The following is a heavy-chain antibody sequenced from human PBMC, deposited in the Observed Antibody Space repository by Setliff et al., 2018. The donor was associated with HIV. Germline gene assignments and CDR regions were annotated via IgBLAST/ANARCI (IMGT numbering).Heavy chain of an antibody. CDR2: MSHSGGA. V-gene: IGHV4-34*01. J-gene: IGHJ4*02. CDR3: ATSNSWSCRLNY. CDR1: GGSFSGHY. D-gene: IGHD1-26*01. Sequence: SETLSLTFAVYGGSFSGHYWSWVRQVPGKGLEWIGEMSHSGGANYNPSLKSRVSISVDTSKRQFSLKMTSVTAADTAIYYCATSNSWSCRLNYWGQGTVVTVSS.